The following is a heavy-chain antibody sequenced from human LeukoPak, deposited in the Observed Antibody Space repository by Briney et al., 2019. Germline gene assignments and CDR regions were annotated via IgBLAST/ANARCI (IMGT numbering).Heavy chain of an antibody. CDR3: ARRVRGVISFDY. Sequence: SGTLSLTCAVSGASISSGNWWSWVRQPPGKGLEWIGEIYHSGSTNYNPSLKSRVTISVDKSKNQFSLKRSSVTAADTAVYYCARRVRGVISFDYWGQGTLVTVSS. V-gene: IGHV4-4*02. CDR2: IYHSGST. J-gene: IGHJ4*02. CDR1: GASISSGNW. D-gene: IGHD3-10*01.